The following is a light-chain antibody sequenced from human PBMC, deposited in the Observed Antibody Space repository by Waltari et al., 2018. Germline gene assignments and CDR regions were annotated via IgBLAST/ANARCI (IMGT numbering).Light chain of an antibody. Sequence: DIQMTQSPSSLSASVGDRVTITCRTSQSIRRSLSWYQQKPGKAPRLLIYPASTIESGVPSRFSGSGSGTSFTRTISSLQPEDFAIYDCQQSYSSPWTFGQGTKVEIK. CDR2: PAS. J-gene: IGKJ1*01. CDR1: QSIRRS. V-gene: IGKV1-39*01. CDR3: QQSYSSPWT.